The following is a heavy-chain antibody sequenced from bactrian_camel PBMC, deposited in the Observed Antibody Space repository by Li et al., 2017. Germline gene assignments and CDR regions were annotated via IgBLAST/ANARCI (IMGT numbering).Heavy chain of an antibody. CDR3: VNPTLPPET. D-gene: IGHD1*01. V-gene: IGHV3S53*01. CDR1: GYNFRNCQ. Sequence: HVQLVESGGGLVQPGGSLRLSCAASGYNFRNCQMGWYRQAPGNEREMVSIITKNGTTRYADSVKGRFTISRDNARNTVYLQMDSLKPEDTAVHYCVNPTLPPETWGQGTQVTVS. CDR2: ITKNGTT. J-gene: IGHJ4*01.